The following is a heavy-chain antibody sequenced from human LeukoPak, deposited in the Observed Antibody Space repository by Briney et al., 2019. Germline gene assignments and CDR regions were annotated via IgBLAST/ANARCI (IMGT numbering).Heavy chain of an antibody. D-gene: IGHD3-9*01. V-gene: IGHV1-18*01. CDR2: ISAYNGNT. J-gene: IGHJ6*03. CDR1: GSTFSRYG. Sequence: GASVKVSCKASGSTFSRYGISWVRQAPGQGLEWMGWISAYNGNTNYAQKLQGRVTMTTDTSTSTAYMELRSLRSDDTAVYYCARDQLRYFDWLLFSYYYMDVWGKGTTVTVSS. CDR3: ARDQLRYFDWLLFSYYYMDV.